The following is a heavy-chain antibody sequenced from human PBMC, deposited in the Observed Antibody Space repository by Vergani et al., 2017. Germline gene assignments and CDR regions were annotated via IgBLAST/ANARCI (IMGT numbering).Heavy chain of an antibody. D-gene: IGHD6-13*01. J-gene: IGHJ4*02. V-gene: IGHV3-30-3*01. CDR2: ISYDGSNK. CDR3: ARDGSSSWYVNY. Sequence: HVQLVESGGGVVQPGRSLRLSCAASGFTFSSYAMHWVRQAPGKGLEWVAVISYDGSNKYYADSVKGRFTISRDNSKNTLYLQMNSLRAEDTAVYYCARDGSSSWYVNYWGQGTLVTVSS. CDR1: GFTFSSYA.